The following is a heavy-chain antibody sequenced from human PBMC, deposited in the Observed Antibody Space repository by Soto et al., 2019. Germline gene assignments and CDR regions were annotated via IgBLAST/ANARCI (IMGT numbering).Heavy chain of an antibody. CDR1: GFTVSTYG. CDR3: TGVVPSGY. V-gene: IGHV3-30*03. Sequence: QVQLVESGGGVVQPGRSLRLSCAVSGFTVSTYGMHWVRQAPGKGLEWVAVMSRDGGTKYYADSVKGRFTISRDNSRNTLFLEMNVLRGDDMAVYCCTGVVPSGYWGQGTLVTGSS. CDR2: MSRDGGTK. D-gene: IGHD2-8*02. J-gene: IGHJ1*01.